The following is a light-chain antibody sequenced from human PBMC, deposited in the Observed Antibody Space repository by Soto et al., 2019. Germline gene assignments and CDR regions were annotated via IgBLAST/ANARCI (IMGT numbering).Light chain of an antibody. Sequence: EIVMKQSPATLSVSPGERATLSCRASQSVSSNLAWYQQKPGHAPRLLIYGASTRATGIPARFSGSGSGTDFTLTISSLQSSDFAVYYCQQYNNWPFTFGPGTKVDIK. CDR3: QQYNNWPFT. CDR1: QSVSSN. J-gene: IGKJ3*01. CDR2: GAS. V-gene: IGKV3-15*01.